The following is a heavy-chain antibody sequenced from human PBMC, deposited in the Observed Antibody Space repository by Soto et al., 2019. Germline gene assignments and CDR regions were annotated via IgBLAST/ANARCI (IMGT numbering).Heavy chain of an antibody. CDR2: IYYSGST. CDR3: ARCTVRGDLYRSWFDP. V-gene: IGHV4-31*03. D-gene: IGHD3-10*01. J-gene: IGHJ5*02. Sequence: QVQLQESGPGRVKPSQTLSLTCTVSGGSISSGGYYWSWIRQHPGKGLEWIGYIYYSGSTYYNPSLKSRVTISVDTSKNQFSLKLSSVTAADTAVYYCARCTVRGDLYRSWFDPWGQGTLVTVSS. CDR1: GGSISSGGYY.